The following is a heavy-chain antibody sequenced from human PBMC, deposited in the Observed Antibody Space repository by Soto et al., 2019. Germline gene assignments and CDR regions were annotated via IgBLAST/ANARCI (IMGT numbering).Heavy chain of an antibody. CDR1: GGSVSSGSYY. CDR2: IYYSGST. Sequence: PSETLSLTCTVSGGSVSSGSYYWSWIRQPPGKGLEWIGYIYYSGSTNYNPSLKSRVTISVDTSKNQFSLKLSSVTAADTAVYYCARGGDSSGWEQDYYYGMDVWGQGTTVTVSS. J-gene: IGHJ6*02. V-gene: IGHV4-61*01. CDR3: ARGGDSSGWEQDYYYGMDV. D-gene: IGHD6-19*01.